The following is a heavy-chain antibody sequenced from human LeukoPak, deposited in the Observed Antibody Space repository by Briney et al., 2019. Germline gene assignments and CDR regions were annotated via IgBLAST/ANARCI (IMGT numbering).Heavy chain of an antibody. CDR1: GFTFSSYA. D-gene: IGHD6-6*01. CDR3: ARESFAARWD. V-gene: IGHV3-48*04. J-gene: IGHJ4*02. CDR2: ISSGSLTI. Sequence: PGGSLRLSCEGFGFTFSSYAMNWVRQAPGKGLEWLSYISSGSLTIHYADSVKGRFTISRDNAKNSLYLQMNSLTAEDTAVYYCARESFAARWDWGQGTLVTVSS.